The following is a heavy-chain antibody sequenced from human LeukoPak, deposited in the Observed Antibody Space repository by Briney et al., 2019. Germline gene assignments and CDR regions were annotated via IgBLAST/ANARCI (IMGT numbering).Heavy chain of an antibody. V-gene: IGHV4-34*01. Sequence: PPETLSLTCAVYGGSFSGYYWSWIRQPPGKGLEWIGEINHSGSTNYNPSLKSRVTISVDTSKNQFSLKLSSVTAADTAVYYCARAGYCSGGSCYSFDYWGQGTLVTVSS. CDR3: ARAGYCSGGSCYSFDY. CDR2: INHSGST. D-gene: IGHD2-15*01. J-gene: IGHJ4*02. CDR1: GGSFSGYY.